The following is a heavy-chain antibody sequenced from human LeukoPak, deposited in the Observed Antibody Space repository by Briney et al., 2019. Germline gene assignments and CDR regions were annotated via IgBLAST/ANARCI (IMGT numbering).Heavy chain of an antibody. D-gene: IGHD2-2*01. Sequence: GSLRLSCAASGFTFSSYSMNWVRQAPGKGLEWVSSISSSSSYIYYADSVKGRFTISRDNSKNTLYLQMNGLRAEDTAVYYCARGGDVVVPAATYYFDYWGQGTLVTVSS. V-gene: IGHV3-21*01. CDR3: ARGGDVVVPAATYYFDY. J-gene: IGHJ4*02. CDR2: ISSSSSYI. CDR1: GFTFSSYS.